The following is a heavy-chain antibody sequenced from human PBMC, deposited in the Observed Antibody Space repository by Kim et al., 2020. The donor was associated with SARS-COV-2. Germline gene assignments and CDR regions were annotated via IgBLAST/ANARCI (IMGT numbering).Heavy chain of an antibody. CDR2: IYYSGST. CDR3: ANHGRLRYFDWPIQGY. CDR1: GGSISSSSYY. Sequence: SETLSLTCTVSGGSISSSSYYWGWIRQPPGKGLEWIGSIYYSGSTYYNPSLKSRVTISVDTSKNQFSLKLSSVTAADTAVYYCANHGRLRYFDWPIQGYWGQGTLVTVSS. D-gene: IGHD3-9*01. J-gene: IGHJ4*02. V-gene: IGHV4-39*01.